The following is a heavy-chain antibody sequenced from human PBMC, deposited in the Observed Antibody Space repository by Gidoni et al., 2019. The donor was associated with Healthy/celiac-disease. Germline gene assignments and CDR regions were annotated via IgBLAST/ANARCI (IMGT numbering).Heavy chain of an antibody. D-gene: IGHD2-2*01. CDR1: GYTFTSYG. Sequence: QVQLVQSGAEVKKPGASVTVSCKASGYTFTSYGISRERQAPGQALEWTGGISADNCNTNNAQQLQALVTMTTVTATSKAYMELRSLRSDDTAVYYCARVSRLRGKPSFDYWGQGTLVTVSS. J-gene: IGHJ4*02. CDR2: ISADNCNT. CDR3: ARVSRLRGKPSFDY. V-gene: IGHV1-18*01.